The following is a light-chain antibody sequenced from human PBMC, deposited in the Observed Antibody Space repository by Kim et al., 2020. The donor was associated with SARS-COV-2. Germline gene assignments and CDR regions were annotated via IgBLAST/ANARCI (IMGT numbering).Light chain of an antibody. CDR3: SSYTNSNSVV. Sequence: GQSVPISCTGTSSDVGSYNRVSWYQQPPGTAPKLMIYEVSNRPSGVPDRFSGSKSGNTASLTISGLQAEDEAHYYCSSYTNSNSVVFGGGTQLTVL. J-gene: IGLJ2*01. V-gene: IGLV2-18*02. CDR1: SSDVGSYNR. CDR2: EVS.